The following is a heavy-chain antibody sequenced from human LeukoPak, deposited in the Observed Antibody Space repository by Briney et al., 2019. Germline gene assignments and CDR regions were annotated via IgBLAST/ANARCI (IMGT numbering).Heavy chain of an antibody. Sequence: ASVKVSCKASGYTFTSYDINWVRQAPGQGLEWMGRINPNSGGTNYAQKFQGRVTMTRDTSISIAYMELGRLRSDDTAVYYCARDSGLMCGMDVWGQGTTVTVSS. CDR3: ARDSGLMCGMDV. V-gene: IGHV1-2*06. CDR1: GYTFTSYD. J-gene: IGHJ6*02. CDR2: INPNSGGT. D-gene: IGHD3-10*01.